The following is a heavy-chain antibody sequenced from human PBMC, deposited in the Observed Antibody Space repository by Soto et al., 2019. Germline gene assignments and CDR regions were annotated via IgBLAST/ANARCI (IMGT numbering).Heavy chain of an antibody. CDR1: GFTFNSYT. J-gene: IGHJ4*01. CDR2: ISGGGGSP. V-gene: IGHV3-23*01. Sequence: PGVSLRLSCAASGFTFNSYTMAWVRQAPGKGLEWVSPISGGGGSPSYADSVQGRFTISRDNSRNTLSLQMNSLRAEDTATYYCAKARCSGNSCYVPDYWGHGSLVTVSS. D-gene: IGHD2-15*01. CDR3: AKARCSGNSCYVPDY.